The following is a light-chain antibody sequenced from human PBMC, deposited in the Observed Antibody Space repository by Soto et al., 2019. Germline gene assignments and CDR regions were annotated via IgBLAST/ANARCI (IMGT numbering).Light chain of an antibody. CDR2: EVS. V-gene: IGLV2-8*01. CDR1: SSDVGGYNY. CDR3: SSYAGSNNFV. Sequence: QSALTQPPSASWSPGQSVTMSCTGTSSDVGGYNYVSWYQQHPGKAPKLMIYEVSERPSGVPDRFSGSKSSNTASLTVSGLQAEDEADYYCSSYAGSNNFVFGTGTKVTVL. J-gene: IGLJ1*01.